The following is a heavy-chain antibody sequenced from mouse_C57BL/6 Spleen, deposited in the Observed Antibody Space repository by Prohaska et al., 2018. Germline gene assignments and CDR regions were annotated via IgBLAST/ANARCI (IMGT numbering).Heavy chain of an antibody. D-gene: IGHD1-1*01. CDR1: GFSLSTSGMG. J-gene: IGHJ1*03. CDR2: IYWDDDK. CDR3: ARSRGYGSSYWYFDV. V-gene: IGHV8-12*01. Sequence: GFSLSTSGMGVSWIRQPSGKGLEWLAHIYWDDDKRYNPSLKSRLTISKDTSRNQVFLKITSVDTADTATYYCARSRGYGSSYWYFDVWGTGTTVTVSS.